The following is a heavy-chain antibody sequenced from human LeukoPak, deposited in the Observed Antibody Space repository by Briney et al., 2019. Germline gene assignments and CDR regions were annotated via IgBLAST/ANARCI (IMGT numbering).Heavy chain of an antibody. V-gene: IGHV3-20*04. D-gene: IGHD3-16*01. CDR3: ARGSDYPHAFDI. Sequence: VGSLRLTSAASTQTLEDYGMKWGRQGLGNRLGWVSGINWTGGSTGYAGFVKGRFTISRDNAKNSLYLQMNSLRAEDTALYYCARGSDYPHAFDIWGQGTMVTVSS. CDR2: INWTGGST. J-gene: IGHJ3*02. CDR1: TQTLEDYG.